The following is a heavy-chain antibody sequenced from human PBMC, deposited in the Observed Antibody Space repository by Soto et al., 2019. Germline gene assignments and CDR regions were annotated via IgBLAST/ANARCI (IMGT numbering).Heavy chain of an antibody. D-gene: IGHD6-19*01. CDR3: AREGAGPGPDFED. J-gene: IGHJ4*02. V-gene: IGHV3-72*01. Sequence: EVQLVESGGGLVQPGGSLRLSCVVSGFSFSDHYMNWVRQAPGKGLEWVGRTRNKGNSYTTEYAASVKDRFTISKDDSKNSLYLQMNSLKTEDTAVYYCAREGAGPGPDFEDWGQGTLVTVSS. CDR1: GFSFSDHY. CDR2: TRNKGNSYTT.